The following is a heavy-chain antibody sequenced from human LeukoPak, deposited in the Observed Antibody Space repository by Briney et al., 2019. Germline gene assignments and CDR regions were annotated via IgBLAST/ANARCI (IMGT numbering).Heavy chain of an antibody. Sequence: ASVKVSCKASGGTFSSYAISWVRQAPGQGLEWMGGIIPTFGTANYAQKFQGRVTITADESTSTAYMELSSLRSEDTAVYYCASRDIEELPYRAVDYWGQGTLVTVSS. J-gene: IGHJ4*02. CDR3: ASRDIEELPYRAVDY. CDR2: IIPTFGTA. V-gene: IGHV1-69*13. CDR1: GGTFSSYA. D-gene: IGHD2-15*01.